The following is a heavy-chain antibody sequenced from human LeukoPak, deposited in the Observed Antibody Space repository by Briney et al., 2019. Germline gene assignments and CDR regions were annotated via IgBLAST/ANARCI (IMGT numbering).Heavy chain of an antibody. Sequence: PSETLSLTCTVSGGSISSSDYYWVWIRQPPGKGLEWIGTIYYSGSTYYSPSLKSRVTISVDTSKNQFSLKLNSVTAADTAVYYCARRVTMVRGTPNGMDVWGQGTMVTVSS. J-gene: IGHJ6*02. CDR2: IYYSGST. V-gene: IGHV4-39*01. D-gene: IGHD3-10*01. CDR1: GGSISSSDYY. CDR3: ARRVTMVRGTPNGMDV.